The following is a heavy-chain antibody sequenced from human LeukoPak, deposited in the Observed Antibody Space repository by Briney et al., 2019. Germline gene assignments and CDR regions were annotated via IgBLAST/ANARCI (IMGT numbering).Heavy chain of an antibody. CDR3: ARDAVEYSSSVTFDY. CDR1: GGSFSGYY. Sequence: SETLSLTCAVYGGSFSGYYWSWIRQPPGKGLEWIGEINHSGSTNYNPSLKSRVTISVDTSKNQFSLKLSSVTAADTAVYYCARDAVEYSSSVTFDYWGQGTLVTVSS. J-gene: IGHJ4*02. V-gene: IGHV4-34*01. D-gene: IGHD6-6*01. CDR2: INHSGST.